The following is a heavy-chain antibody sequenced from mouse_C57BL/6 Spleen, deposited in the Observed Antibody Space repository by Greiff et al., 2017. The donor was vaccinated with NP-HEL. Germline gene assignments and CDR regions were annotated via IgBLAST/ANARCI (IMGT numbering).Heavy chain of an antibody. J-gene: IGHJ1*03. D-gene: IGHD2-1*01. Sequence: EVQLQQSGPELVKPGASVKISCKASGYTFTDYYMNWVKQSHGKSLEWIGDINPNNGGTSYNQKFKGKATLTVDKSSSTAYMELRSLTSEDSAVYYCARCGNTGGYWYFDVWGTGTTVTVSS. CDR2: INPNNGGT. CDR3: ARCGNTGGYWYFDV. CDR1: GYTFTDYY. V-gene: IGHV1-26*01.